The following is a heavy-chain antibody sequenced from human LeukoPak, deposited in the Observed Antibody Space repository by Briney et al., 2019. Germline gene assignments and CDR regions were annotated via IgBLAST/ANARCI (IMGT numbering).Heavy chain of an antibody. CDR2: ISSSSSYI. D-gene: IGHD3-10*01. J-gene: IGHJ4*02. CDR3: ARGASIAGGFDG. V-gene: IGHV3-21*01. Sequence: GGSLRLSCAASGFTFSSYSMNWVRQAPGKGLEWVSSISSSSSYIYYADSVKGRFTISRDNAKNSLYLQMNSLRAEDTALYYCARGASIAGGFDGWGQGTLVTVSS. CDR1: GFTFSSYS.